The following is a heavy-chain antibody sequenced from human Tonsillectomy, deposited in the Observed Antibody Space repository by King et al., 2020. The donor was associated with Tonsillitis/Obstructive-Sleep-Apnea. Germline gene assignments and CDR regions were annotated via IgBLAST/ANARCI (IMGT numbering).Heavy chain of an antibody. CDR1: GFTFSDYY. D-gene: IGHD5-18*01. J-gene: IGHJ4*02. Sequence: VQLVESGGGVVKPGGSLRLSCAASGFTFSDYYMSWIRQAPGKGLEGGSKISSGSSYTNYADSVKGRFTISRDNAKNSLYLQMNSLRAEDTAVYYCASGFGYNYGGFFDYWGRGTLVTVSS. CDR2: ISSGSSYT. V-gene: IGHV3-11*06. CDR3: ASGFGYNYGGFFDY.